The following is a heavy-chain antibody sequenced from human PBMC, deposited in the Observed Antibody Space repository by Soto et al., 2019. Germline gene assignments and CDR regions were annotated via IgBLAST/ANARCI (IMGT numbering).Heavy chain of an antibody. J-gene: IGHJ4*02. D-gene: IGHD2-8*02. CDR1: GYSFTGYY. CDR2: INPDSGAT. Sequence: HAHLVQSGAEVKRPGASLKVSCKASGYSFTGYYIHWVRQAPGQGLEWMGWINPDSGATNYAQNFQSRVTLTSDTSISTASRDLTSLTSDDTAVYYCARGDYGTGGYPFPYFDYWGQGTLVIVSS. CDR3: ARGDYGTGGYPFPYFDY. V-gene: IGHV1-2*02.